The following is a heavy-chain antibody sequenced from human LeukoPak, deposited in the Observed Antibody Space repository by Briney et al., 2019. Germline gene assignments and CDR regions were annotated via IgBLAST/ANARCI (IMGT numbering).Heavy chain of an antibody. J-gene: IGHJ4*02. CDR1: GFTFSSYG. V-gene: IGHV3-30*18. CDR2: ISYDGSNK. Sequence: GRSLRLSCAASGFTFSSYGMHWVRQAPGKGLERVAVISYDGSNKYYADSVKGRFTISRDNSKNTLYLQMNSLRAEDTAVYYCAKSTSGWYREANYWGQGTLVTVSS. D-gene: IGHD6-19*01. CDR3: AKSTSGWYREANY.